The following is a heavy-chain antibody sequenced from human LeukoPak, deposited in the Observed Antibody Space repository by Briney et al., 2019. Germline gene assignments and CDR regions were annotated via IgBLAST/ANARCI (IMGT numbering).Heavy chain of an antibody. D-gene: IGHD6-13*01. Sequence: PSETLSLTCAVSGYSISSGNWWGWIRQPPGKGLEWIGFIYHCGSPYYNPSLKRRVTMSVDTSKNQFSLNLSSVTAADTAVYYCARRRAEGGSNGHYNWIDPWGQGILVTVSS. V-gene: IGHV4-28*01. J-gene: IGHJ5*02. CDR3: ARRRAEGGSNGHYNWIDP. CDR1: GYSISSGNW. CDR2: IYHCGSP.